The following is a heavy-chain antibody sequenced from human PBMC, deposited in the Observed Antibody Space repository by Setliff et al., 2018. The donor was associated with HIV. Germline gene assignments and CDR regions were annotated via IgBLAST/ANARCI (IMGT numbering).Heavy chain of an antibody. CDR3: AKVAVTGYCSTTSCQNWFDP. V-gene: IGHV4-34*01. J-gene: IGHJ5*02. D-gene: IGHD2-2*01. CDR2: INHSGST. Sequence: SETLSLTCAVYGGSFSGYHWSWTRQPPGKGLEWIGEINHSGSTNYNPSLKSRVTISLDTSKNQFSLRLISVTAADTAVYYCAKVAVTGYCSTTSCQNWFDPWGQGTLVTVSS. CDR1: GGSFSGYH.